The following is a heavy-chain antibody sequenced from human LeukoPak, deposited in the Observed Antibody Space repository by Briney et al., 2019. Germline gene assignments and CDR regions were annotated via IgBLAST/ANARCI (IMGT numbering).Heavy chain of an antibody. Sequence: ASVKVSCKASGYIITTYYMHWVQQAPGQGLEWMGVSNPSGVGTNYAQKFQGRVTMTRDTSTSTVYMELSSLRSEDTAVYYCAREEYGGYFDYWGQGTLVTVSS. CDR2: SNPSGVGT. CDR1: GYIITTYY. CDR3: AREEYGGYFDY. V-gene: IGHV1-46*01. D-gene: IGHD2-21*01. J-gene: IGHJ4*02.